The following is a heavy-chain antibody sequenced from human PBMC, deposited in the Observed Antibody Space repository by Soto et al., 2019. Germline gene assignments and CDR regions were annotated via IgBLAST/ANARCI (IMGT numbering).Heavy chain of an antibody. CDR3: ARDRNIVVVPADRDRYYYYYGMDV. D-gene: IGHD2-2*01. V-gene: IGHV3-30-3*01. Sequence: ESGGGVVQPGRSLRLSCAASGFTFSSYAMHWVRQAPGKGLEWVAVISYDGSNKYYADSVKGRFTISRDNSKNTLYLQMKSLRAEDTAVYYCARDRNIVVVPADRDRYYYYYGMDVWGQGTTVTVSS. CDR1: GFTFSSYA. J-gene: IGHJ6*02. CDR2: ISYDGSNK.